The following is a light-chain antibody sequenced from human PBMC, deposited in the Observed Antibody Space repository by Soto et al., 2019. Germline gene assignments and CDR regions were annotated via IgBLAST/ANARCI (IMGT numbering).Light chain of an antibody. CDR1: SSDVGDYNY. CDR3: SSYASSSTLV. J-gene: IGLJ3*02. Sequence: QSVLTQPDSGSGSPGQWITLSCTGTSSDVGDYNYVSWYQQHPGKAPRLIIYEVSYRPSGVYNRFSASKSRNTASRTSSGLQAEDEADYDCSSYASSSTLVFGGGTKLTVL. CDR2: EVS. V-gene: IGLV2-14*01.